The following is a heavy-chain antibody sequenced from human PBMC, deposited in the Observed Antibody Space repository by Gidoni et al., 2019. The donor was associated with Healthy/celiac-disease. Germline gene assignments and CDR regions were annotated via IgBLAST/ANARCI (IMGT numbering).Heavy chain of an antibody. Sequence: QVQLVQPGAEVQKPGASVKLSCKASGYTFTSYAMHWVRQAPGQRLEWMGWINAGNGNTKYSQKFQGRVTITRDTSASTAYMELSSLRSEDTAVYYCARAHSSSWGGFGYWGQGTLVTVSS. D-gene: IGHD6-13*01. J-gene: IGHJ4*02. CDR1: GYTFTSYA. V-gene: IGHV1-3*01. CDR3: ARAHSSSWGGFGY. CDR2: INAGNGNT.